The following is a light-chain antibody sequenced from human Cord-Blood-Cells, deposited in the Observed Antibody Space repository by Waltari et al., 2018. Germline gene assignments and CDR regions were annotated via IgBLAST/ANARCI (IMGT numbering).Light chain of an antibody. Sequence: QSALTQPASVSGSPGQSITISCTGTSSDVGGYNHVPWYQQHPGKAPKLMIYDVSNRPSGVSNRFSGSKSGNTASLTISGLQAEDEADDYCSSYTSSSTRAVVFGGGTKLTVL. CDR3: SSYTSSSTRAVV. CDR2: DVS. CDR1: SSDVGGYNH. V-gene: IGLV2-14*01. J-gene: IGLJ2*01.